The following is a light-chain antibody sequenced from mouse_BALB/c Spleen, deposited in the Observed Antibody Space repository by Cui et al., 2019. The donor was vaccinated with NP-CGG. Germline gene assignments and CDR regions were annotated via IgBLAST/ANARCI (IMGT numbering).Light chain of an antibody. CDR1: QNVGTA. CDR3: QQYSSYPRT. Sequence: DIVMTQSQKFMSTSVGDRVSIPCKASQNVGTAVAWYQQKPGQSPKLLIYSASNRYTGVPDRFTGSGSGTDFTLTISNMQSEDLADYFCQQYSSYPRTFGGGTKLEIK. J-gene: IGKJ1*01. V-gene: IGKV6-13*01. CDR2: SAS.